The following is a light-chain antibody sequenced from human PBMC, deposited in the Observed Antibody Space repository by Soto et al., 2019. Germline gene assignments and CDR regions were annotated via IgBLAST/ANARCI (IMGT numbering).Light chain of an antibody. CDR1: RSNIGNNY. Sequence: SVVTQPPSVSAAPGQKVTISCSGSRSNIGNNYVSWYQQLPGTAPKLRIYDHNRRPSGIPDRVSGSKSGTSATLDITGLQTGDEADYYCGAWDSCLSAVVFGGGTKLTVL. CDR2: DHN. J-gene: IGLJ2*01. CDR3: GAWDSCLSAVV. V-gene: IGLV1-51*01.